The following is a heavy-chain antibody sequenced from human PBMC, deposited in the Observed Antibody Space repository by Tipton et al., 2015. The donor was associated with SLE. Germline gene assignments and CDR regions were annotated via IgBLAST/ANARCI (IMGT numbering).Heavy chain of an antibody. CDR3: ARRSGTWGDYYYYGMDV. CDR2: IIPIFGTA. Sequence: QLVQSGAEVKKPGASVKVSCKASGYTFSNYGITWVRQAPGQGLEWMGGIIPIFGTANYAQKFQGRVTITADESTSTAYMELSSLRSEDTAVYYCARRSGTWGDYYYYGMDVWGQGTTVTVSS. V-gene: IGHV1-69*13. J-gene: IGHJ6*02. D-gene: IGHD1-26*01. CDR1: GYTFSNYG.